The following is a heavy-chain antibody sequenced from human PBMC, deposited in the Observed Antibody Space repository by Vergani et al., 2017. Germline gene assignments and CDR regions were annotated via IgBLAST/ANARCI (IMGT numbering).Heavy chain of an antibody. CDR3: ARDLFSVVTGGPYWFDP. J-gene: IGHJ5*02. D-gene: IGHD2-21*02. CDR2: IYHSGST. Sequence: QVQLQESGPGLVKPSETLSLTCTVSGYSISSGYYWGWIRQPPGKGLEWIGSIYHSGSTYYNPSLKSRVTISVDTSKNQFSLKLSSLTAADTAVYYCARDLFSVVTGGPYWFDPWGQGTLVTVSS. V-gene: IGHV4-38-2*02. CDR1: GYSISSGYY.